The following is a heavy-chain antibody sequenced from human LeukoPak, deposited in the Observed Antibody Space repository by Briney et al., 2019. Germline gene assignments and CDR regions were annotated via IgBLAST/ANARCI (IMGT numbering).Heavy chain of an antibody. CDR3: ASGITMVRGVLYYYYYGMDV. CDR2: IYYSGST. V-gene: IGHV4-59*08. D-gene: IGHD3-10*01. Sequence: NPSETLSLTCTVSGGSISSYYWSWIRQPPGKGLEWIGYIYYSGSTNYNPSLKSRVTISVDTSKNQFSLKLSSVTAADTAVYYCASGITMVRGVLYYYYYGMDVWGQGTTVTVSS. CDR1: GGSISSYY. J-gene: IGHJ6*02.